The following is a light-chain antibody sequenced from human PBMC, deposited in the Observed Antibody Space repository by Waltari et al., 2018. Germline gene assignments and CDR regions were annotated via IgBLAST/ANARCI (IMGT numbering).Light chain of an antibody. CDR1: DIGSQS. Sequence: SYVLTQPHSVSVAPGKTARITCGGNDIGSQSVHWYQQKPGQAPVMVIFFVSDRPSGISWRFSGSKSGNTATLTISRVEAGDEADYFCQVWDGTSDQPVFGGGTKLTVL. J-gene: IGLJ2*01. CDR3: QVWDGTSDQPV. CDR2: FVS. V-gene: IGLV3-21*04.